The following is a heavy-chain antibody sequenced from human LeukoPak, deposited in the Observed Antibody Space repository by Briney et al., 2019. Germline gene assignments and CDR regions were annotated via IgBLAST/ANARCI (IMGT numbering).Heavy chain of an antibody. V-gene: IGHV3-30-3*01. CDR2: ISYDGSNK. D-gene: IGHD1-7*01. CDR1: GFTFSSYA. CDR3: AREGNYDRYLLTDY. Sequence: GGSLRLSCAASGFTFSSYAMHWVRQAPGKGLEWVAVISYDGSNKYYADSVKGRFTISRDNSKNTLYLQMNSLRAEDTAVYYCAREGNYDRYLLTDYWGQGTLVTVSS. J-gene: IGHJ4*02.